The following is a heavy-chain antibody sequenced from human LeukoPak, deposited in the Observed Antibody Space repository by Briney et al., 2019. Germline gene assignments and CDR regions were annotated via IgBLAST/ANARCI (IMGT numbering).Heavy chain of an antibody. J-gene: IGHJ6*03. CDR3: ARVSVVPAAPYYYYYYYMDV. CDR1: GGSFSGYY. CDR2: INHSGST. D-gene: IGHD2-2*01. V-gene: IGHV4-34*01. Sequence: SETLSLTCAVYGGSFSGYYWSWIRQPPGKGLEWIGEINHSGSTNCNPSLKSRVTISVDTSKNQFSLKLSSVTAADTAVYYCARVSVVPAAPYYYYYYYMDVWGKGTTVTVSS.